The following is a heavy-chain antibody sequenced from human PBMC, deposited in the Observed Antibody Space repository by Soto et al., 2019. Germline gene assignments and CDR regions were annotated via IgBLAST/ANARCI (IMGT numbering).Heavy chain of an antibody. CDR2: ISYDGSNK. CDR3: AKDSGGYCGGDCYLPEYFQH. J-gene: IGHJ1*01. V-gene: IGHV3-30*18. CDR1: GFTFSSYG. D-gene: IGHD2-21*02. Sequence: QVQLVESGGGVVQPGRSLRLSCAASGFTFSSYGMHWVRQAPGKGLEWVAVISYDGSNKYYADSVKGRFTISRDNSKNTLYLQMNSLRAEDTAVYYCAKDSGGYCGGDCYLPEYFQHWGQGTLVTVSS.